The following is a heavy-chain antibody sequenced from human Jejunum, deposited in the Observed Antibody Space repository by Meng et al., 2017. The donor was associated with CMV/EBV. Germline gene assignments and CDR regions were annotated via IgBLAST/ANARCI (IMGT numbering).Heavy chain of an antibody. Sequence: WVRQAPGKGLEWIATMSGSGGNTYYADSVKGRFTISRDNSKNTLYLQMSSLRVEDTAIYYCAKGALYCSSTACYTKTAGYYYGLDVWGQGTTVTVSS. V-gene: IGHV3-23*01. J-gene: IGHJ6*02. CDR2: MSGSGGNT. D-gene: IGHD2-2*02. CDR3: AKGALYCSSTACYTKTAGYYYGLDV.